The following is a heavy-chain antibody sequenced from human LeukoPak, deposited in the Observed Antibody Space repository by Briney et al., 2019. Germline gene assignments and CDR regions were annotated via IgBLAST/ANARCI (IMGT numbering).Heavy chain of an antibody. D-gene: IGHD3-22*01. V-gene: IGHV3-30*18. CDR1: GFTFSSYG. Sequence: GGSLGLSCAASGFTFSSYGMHWIRQAPGKGLEWVAVISYDGSNKYYADSVKGRFTISRDNSKNTLYLQMNSLRAEDTAVYYCAKDNYYDSSGHHDYWGQGTLVTVSS. CDR3: AKDNYYDSSGHHDY. J-gene: IGHJ4*02. CDR2: ISYDGSNK.